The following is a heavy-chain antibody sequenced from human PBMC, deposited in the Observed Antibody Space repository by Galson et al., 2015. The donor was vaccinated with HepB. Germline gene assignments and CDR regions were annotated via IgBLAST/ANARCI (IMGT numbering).Heavy chain of an antibody. D-gene: IGHD3-9*01. CDR1: GYSFTSYW. V-gene: IGHV5-51*01. J-gene: IGHJ2*01. CDR3: ARRTRYITISASWYVDL. CDR2: IYPGDSDT. Sequence: QSGAEVKKPGESLKISCKGSGYSFTSYWIGWVRQTPGKGLEWMGIIYPGDSDTRYSPSFQGQVTISADKSISTAYLQWSSLKASDTAMYYCARRTRYITISASWYVDLWGRGTLVTVSS.